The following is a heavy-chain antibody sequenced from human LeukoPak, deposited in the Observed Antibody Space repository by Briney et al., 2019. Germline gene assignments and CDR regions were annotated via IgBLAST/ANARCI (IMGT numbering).Heavy chain of an antibody. D-gene: IGHD3-9*01. CDR3: ARANYDILTNYYYYYGMDV. Sequence: GGSLRLSCAASGFTFSSYEMNWVRQAPGKGLEWVSYISSSGSTIYYADSVKGRFTISRDNAKNSLYLQMNSPRAEDTAVYYCARANYDILTNYYYYYGMDVWGQGTTVTVSS. CDR2: ISSSGSTI. V-gene: IGHV3-48*03. J-gene: IGHJ6*02. CDR1: GFTFSSYE.